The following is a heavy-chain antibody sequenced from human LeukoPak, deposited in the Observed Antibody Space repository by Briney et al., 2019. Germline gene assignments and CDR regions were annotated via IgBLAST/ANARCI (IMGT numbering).Heavy chain of an antibody. CDR3: ATVYSSSSRSNYYYYYMDV. V-gene: IGHV1-18*01. Sequence: GASVKVSCKASGYTFTSYGISWVRQAPGQGLEWMGWISAYNGNTNYAQKLQGRVTMTTDTSTSTAYMELRSLRSDDTDVYYCATVYSSSSRSNYYYYYMDVWGKGTTVTVSS. CDR1: GYTFTSYG. CDR2: ISAYNGNT. J-gene: IGHJ6*03. D-gene: IGHD6-6*01.